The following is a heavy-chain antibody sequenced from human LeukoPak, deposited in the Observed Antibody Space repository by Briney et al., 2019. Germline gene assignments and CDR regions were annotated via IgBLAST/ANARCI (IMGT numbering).Heavy chain of an antibody. CDR3: ARDREYDSSGYFDY. CDR1: GFTFSSYS. J-gene: IGHJ4*02. CDR2: ISSSSSYI. D-gene: IGHD3-22*01. V-gene: IGHV3-21*01. Sequence: PGGSLRLSCAAPGFTFSSYSMNWVRQAPGKGLEWVSSISSSSSYIYYADSVKGRFTISRDNAKNSLYLQMNSLRAEDTAVYYCARDREYDSSGYFDYWGQGTLVTVSS.